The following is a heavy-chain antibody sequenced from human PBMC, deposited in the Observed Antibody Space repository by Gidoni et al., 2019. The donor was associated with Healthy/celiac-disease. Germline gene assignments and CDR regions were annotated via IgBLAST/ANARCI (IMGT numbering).Heavy chain of an antibody. Sequence: QVQLVQSGAEVKKPGSSVKVSCKDSGGTFRSYAISGGRQAPGQGLEWMGGIIPIFGTANYAQKFQGRVTITADESTSTAYMELSSLRSEDTAVYYCAREGDYDYVWGSYRYTTRFDYWGQGTLVTVSS. CDR2: IIPIFGTA. D-gene: IGHD3-16*02. CDR3: AREGDYDYVWGSYRYTTRFDY. CDR1: GGTFRSYA. V-gene: IGHV1-69*01. J-gene: IGHJ4*02.